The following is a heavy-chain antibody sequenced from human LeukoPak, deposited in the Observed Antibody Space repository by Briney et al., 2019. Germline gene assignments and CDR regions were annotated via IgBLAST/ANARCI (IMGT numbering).Heavy chain of an antibody. D-gene: IGHD4-23*01. Sequence: GESLKISFKGSGYSFTSYWIGWVRQMPGKGPEWMGIIYPGYSDTIFSPSFQCQVTISADNSISTAYLQWSSLKASDTAMYYCARLRRMVVTSSAPADAFDIWGQGTMVTVSS. CDR2: IYPGYSDT. CDR3: ARLRRMVVTSSAPADAFDI. V-gene: IGHV5-51*01. CDR1: GYSFTSYW. J-gene: IGHJ3*02.